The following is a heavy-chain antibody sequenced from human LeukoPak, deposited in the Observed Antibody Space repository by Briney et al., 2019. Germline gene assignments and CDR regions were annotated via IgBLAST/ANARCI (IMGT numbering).Heavy chain of an antibody. V-gene: IGHV3-21*01. Sequence: PGGSLRLSCAASGFTFSSYSMNWVRQAPGKGLEWVSSSSSSSSYIYYADSVKGRFTISRDNAKNSLYLQMNSLRAEDTAVYYCASPRRHSDYFHAFDIWGQGTMVTVSS. J-gene: IGHJ3*02. CDR3: ASPRRHSDYFHAFDI. CDR2: SSSSSSYI. CDR1: GFTFSSYS. D-gene: IGHD2/OR15-2a*01.